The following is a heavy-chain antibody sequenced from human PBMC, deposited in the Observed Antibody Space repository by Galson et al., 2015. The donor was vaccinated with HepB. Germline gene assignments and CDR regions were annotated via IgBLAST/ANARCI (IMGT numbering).Heavy chain of an antibody. J-gene: IGHJ4*02. V-gene: IGHV3-48*01. CDR1: GSTISGFN. D-gene: IGHD1-26*01. CDR3: ARNRHSGGLL. CDR2: IGGTYNTI. Sequence: SLRLSCAVSGSTISGFNMNWVRQAPGKGLEWISYIGGTYNTIYYAASVRGRFTISRDNAKNSLYLQMNSLRAEDTAVYYCARNRHSGGLLWGQGTLVTVSS.